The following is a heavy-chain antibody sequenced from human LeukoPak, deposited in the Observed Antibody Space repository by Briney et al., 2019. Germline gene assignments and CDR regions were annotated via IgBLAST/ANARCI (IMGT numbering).Heavy chain of an antibody. CDR1: GFTFSGSA. CDR3: TGLGAIDHY. Sequence: GGSLRLSCAASGFTFSGSAMHWVRQASGKGLEWVGRIRSKAKSHATAYAASVKGRFTISRDDSKNTAYLQMNSLKTEDTAVHYCTGLGAIDHYWGQGTLFTVSS. V-gene: IGHV3-73*01. J-gene: IGHJ4*02. CDR2: IRSKAKSHAT.